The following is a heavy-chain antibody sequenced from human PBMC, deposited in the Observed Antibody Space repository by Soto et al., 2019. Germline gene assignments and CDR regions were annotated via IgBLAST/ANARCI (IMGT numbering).Heavy chain of an antibody. CDR2: ISGSDSST. CDR1: GFTFSSYA. CDR3: VRDLTLLGIPGYDFDY. V-gene: IGHV3-23*01. Sequence: GGSLRLSCAASGFTFSSYAMNWVRQAPGKGLEWVSVISGSDSSTYYADSVKGRFTISRDNSKNTVYLQMNSLRDDDTAVYYCVRDLTLLGIPGYDFDYWGQGTLVTVSS. D-gene: IGHD2-8*02. J-gene: IGHJ4*02.